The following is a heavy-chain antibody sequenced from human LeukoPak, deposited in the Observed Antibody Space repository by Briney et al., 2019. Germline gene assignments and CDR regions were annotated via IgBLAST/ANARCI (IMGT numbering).Heavy chain of an antibody. V-gene: IGHV3-23*01. CDR1: GFIFNNYG. CDR3: AKGSSGYFADL. CDR2: ISNDGGGT. Sequence: GGSLRLSCAASGFIFNNYGLIWVRQAPGKGLEWVSAISNDGGGTQYADFVKGRFTISRENSKHTLFLQMNSLRAEDTALYYCAKGSSGYFADLWGQGTLVTVSS. J-gene: IGHJ5*02. D-gene: IGHD3-22*01.